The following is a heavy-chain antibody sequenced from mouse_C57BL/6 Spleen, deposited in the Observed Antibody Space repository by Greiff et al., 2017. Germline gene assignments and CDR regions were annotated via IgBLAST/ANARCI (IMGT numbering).Heavy chain of an antibody. CDR2: IYPRSGST. CDR1: GYTFTSYG. V-gene: IGHV1-81*01. CDR3: AREEGNYYGSSYFSFDY. J-gene: IGHJ2*01. Sequence: QVQLQQSGAELARPGASVKLSCKASGYTFTSYGISWVKQRTGQGLEWIGEIYPRSGSTYYNDKFKGKATLTADKSSSTAYMELRSLTSDDSAVYCSAREEGNYYGSSYFSFDYWGQGTTLTVSS. D-gene: IGHD1-1*01.